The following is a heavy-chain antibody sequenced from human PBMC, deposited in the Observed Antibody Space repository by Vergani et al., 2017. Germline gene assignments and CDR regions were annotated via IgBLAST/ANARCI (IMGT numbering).Heavy chain of an antibody. Sequence: EVQLVESGGGLVQPGGSLRLSCAASGFTVSSNYMSWVRQAPGEGLEWVSVIYSGGSTYYADSVKGRFNISRDNSKNTLYLQMNSLRAEDTAVYYCARASGSYLRYFDYWGQGTLVTVSS. J-gene: IGHJ4*02. CDR1: GFTVSSNY. CDR2: IYSGGST. D-gene: IGHD1-26*01. V-gene: IGHV3-66*02. CDR3: ARASGSYLRYFDY.